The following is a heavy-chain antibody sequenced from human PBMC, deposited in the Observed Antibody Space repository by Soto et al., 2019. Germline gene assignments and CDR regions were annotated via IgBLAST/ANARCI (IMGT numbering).Heavy chain of an antibody. CDR3: AIGSSGYHQDYFDY. Sequence: PSETLSLTCTVSGGSISSYYWSWIRQPAGKGLEWIGRIYTSGSTNYNPSLKSRVTMSVDTSKNQFSLKLSSVTAADTAVYYCAIGSSGYHQDYFDYWGQGTLVTVSS. D-gene: IGHD3-22*01. CDR2: IYTSGST. V-gene: IGHV4-4*07. J-gene: IGHJ4*02. CDR1: GGSISSYY.